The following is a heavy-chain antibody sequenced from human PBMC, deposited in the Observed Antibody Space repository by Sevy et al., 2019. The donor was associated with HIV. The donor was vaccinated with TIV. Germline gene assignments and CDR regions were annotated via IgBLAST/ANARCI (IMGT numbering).Heavy chain of an antibody. CDR3: EGIAIAGRDY. J-gene: IGHJ4*02. Sequence: GGSLRLSCAASGFTFSSYVMTWVRQAPGKGLEWVSTISGSGGTTYYADSVKGRFTISRDNSKNTLDLQINSLRAEDTAVYYCEGIAIAGRDYWGQGTLVTVS. D-gene: IGHD6-13*01. V-gene: IGHV3-23*01. CDR1: GFTFSSYV. CDR2: ISGSGGTT.